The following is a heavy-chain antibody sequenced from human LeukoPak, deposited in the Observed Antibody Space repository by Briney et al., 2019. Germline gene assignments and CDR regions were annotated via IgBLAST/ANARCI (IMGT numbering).Heavy chain of an antibody. J-gene: IGHJ4*02. V-gene: IGHV4-39*01. CDR2: IYYSGSN. CDR3: ARQGIVGATSDPPLDY. CDR1: GGSISSSSYY. D-gene: IGHD1-26*01. Sequence: SETLSLTCTVSGGSISSSSYYWGWIRQPPGKGLEWIGSIYYSGSNYYNPSLKSRLTISVDTSKNQFSLKLSSVTAADTAVYYCARQGIVGATSDPPLDYWGQGTLVTVSS.